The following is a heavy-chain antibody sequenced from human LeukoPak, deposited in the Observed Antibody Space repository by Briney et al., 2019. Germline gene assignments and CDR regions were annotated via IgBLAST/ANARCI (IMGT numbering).Heavy chain of an antibody. D-gene: IGHD4-23*01. CDR2: IYYSGST. J-gene: IGHJ4*02. Sequence: SETLSLTCTVSGGSISSGDYYWSWIRQRPGKGLERIGYIYYSGSTYYNPSLKSRVTISVDTSKNQFSLKLSSVTAADTAVYYCARVVTQGYFDYWGQGTLVTVSS. CDR3: ARVVTQGYFDY. CDR1: GGSISSGDYY. V-gene: IGHV4-30-4*08.